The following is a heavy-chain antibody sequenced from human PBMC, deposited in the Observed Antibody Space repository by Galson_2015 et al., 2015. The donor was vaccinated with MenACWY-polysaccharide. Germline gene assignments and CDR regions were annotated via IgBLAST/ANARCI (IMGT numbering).Heavy chain of an antibody. V-gene: IGHV4-59*01. CDR3: ARSPGGYSSGGQIDS. D-gene: IGHD5-18*01. J-gene: IGHJ4*02. CDR2: IFYSGST. Sequence: ETLSLTCSVSGGSLTAYYWAWIRQPPGKGLEWIGCIFYSGSTKYSLSLNSRVTISVDTSNNQFSLKLSSATAADTAVYYCARSPGGYSSGGQIDSWGQGSLVTVSS. CDR1: GGSLTAYY.